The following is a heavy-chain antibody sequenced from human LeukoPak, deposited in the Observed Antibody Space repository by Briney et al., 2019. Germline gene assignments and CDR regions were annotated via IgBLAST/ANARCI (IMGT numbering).Heavy chain of an antibody. CDR3: ARELARGAPNFDL. CDR2: ISAYNGNT. D-gene: IGHD3-10*01. J-gene: IGHJ2*01. CDR1: GYTFTGYY. Sequence: ASVKVSCKASGYTFTGYYMHWVRQAPGQGLEWMGWISAYNGNTNYAQKLQGRVTMTTDTSTSTAYMELRSLRSDDTAVYYCARELARGAPNFDLWGRGTLVTVSS. V-gene: IGHV1-18*04.